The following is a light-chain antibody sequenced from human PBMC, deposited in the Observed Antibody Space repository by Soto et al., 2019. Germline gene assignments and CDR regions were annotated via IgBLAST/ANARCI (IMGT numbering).Light chain of an antibody. CDR3: QQYYDYPPLI. CDR2: GAS. CDR1: RNINRK. J-gene: IGKJ4*01. V-gene: IGKV3-15*01. Sequence: EIVMTQSPATLSVSPGERATLSCRASRNINRKLAWYQQKPGQAPRLLISGASTRATGIPARFSGSGSGTEFTLAISGLQSEDVAVYYCQQYYDYPPLIFGGGTKVEIK.